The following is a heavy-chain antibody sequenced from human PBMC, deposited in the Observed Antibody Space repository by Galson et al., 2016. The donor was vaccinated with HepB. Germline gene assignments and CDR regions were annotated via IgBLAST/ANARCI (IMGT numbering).Heavy chain of an antibody. CDR3: ARKLSPNQYSSGWGYFNY. CDR1: GFSLSTRGMC. D-gene: IGHD6-19*01. Sequence: PAPVKPPPTLTLTCTFSGFSLSTRGMCVTWIRQPPGKALEWLALIDWDEDIYYSTALKTRLTISKDTSKKQVVLTMTNMDPVDTAPYYCARKLSPNQYSSGWGYFNYCGQGTLVTVSS. J-gene: IGHJ4*02. V-gene: IGHV2-70*01. CDR2: IDWDEDI.